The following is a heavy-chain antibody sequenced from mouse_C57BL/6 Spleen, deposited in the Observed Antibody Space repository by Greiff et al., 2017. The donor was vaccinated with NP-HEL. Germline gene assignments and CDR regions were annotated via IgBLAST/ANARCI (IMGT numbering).Heavy chain of an antibody. D-gene: IGHD2-2*01. CDR1: GYTFTSYW. Sequence: QVQLQQPGTELVKPGASVKLSCKASGYTFTSYWMHWVKQRPGQGLEWIGNINPSNGGTNYNEKFKCKATLTVDKSSSTAYMQLSSLTSEDSAVYYCARSYGYDGGYYAMDYWGQGTSFTVSS. J-gene: IGHJ4*01. V-gene: IGHV1-53*01. CDR3: ARSYGYDGGYYAMDY. CDR2: INPSNGGT.